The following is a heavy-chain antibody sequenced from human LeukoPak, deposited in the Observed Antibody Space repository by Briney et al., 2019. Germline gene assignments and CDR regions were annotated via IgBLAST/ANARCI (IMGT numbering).Heavy chain of an antibody. Sequence: TSETLSLTCTVSGGSISSSSYYWGWIRQTPGKGLEWIGSIYYSGSTYYNPSLKSRVTISVDTSKNQFSLKLSSVTAADTAVYYCARAGIRGTGSGRIQNWFDPWGQGTLVTVSS. V-gene: IGHV4-39*07. CDR2: IYYSGST. J-gene: IGHJ5*02. D-gene: IGHD3-10*01. CDR3: ARAGIRGTGSGRIQNWFDP. CDR1: GGSISSSSYY.